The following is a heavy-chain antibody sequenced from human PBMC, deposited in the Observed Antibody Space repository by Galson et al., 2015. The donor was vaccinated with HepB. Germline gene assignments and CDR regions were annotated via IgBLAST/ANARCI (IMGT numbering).Heavy chain of an antibody. D-gene: IGHD3-10*01. V-gene: IGHV1-69*06. CDR1: GGTFSSYA. Sequence: SVKVSCKASGGTFSSYAISWVRQAPGQGLEWMGGIIPIFGTANYAQKFQGRVTITADKSTSTAYMELSSLRSEDTAVYYCARGVISAYYYGSGSNLDDAFDIWGQGTMVTVSS. J-gene: IGHJ3*02. CDR2: IIPIFGTA. CDR3: ARGVISAYYYGSGSNLDDAFDI.